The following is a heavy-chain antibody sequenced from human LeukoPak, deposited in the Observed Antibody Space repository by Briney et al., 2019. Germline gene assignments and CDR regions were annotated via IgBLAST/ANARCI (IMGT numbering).Heavy chain of an antibody. V-gene: IGHV3-23*01. D-gene: IGHD3-22*01. CDR3: AKDRALITMIVVVITPTGGFDY. CDR2: ISGSGGST. CDR1: GFTFSSYA. J-gene: IGHJ4*02. Sequence: GGSLRLSCAASGFTFSSYAMSWVRQAPGKGLEWVSAISGSGGSTYYADSVKGRFTISRDNSKNTLYLQMNSLRAEDTAVYYCAKDRALITMIVVVITPTGGFDYWGQGTLVTVSS.